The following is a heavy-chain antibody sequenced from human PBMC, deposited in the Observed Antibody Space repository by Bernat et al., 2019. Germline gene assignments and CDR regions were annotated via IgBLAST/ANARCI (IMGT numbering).Heavy chain of an antibody. CDR2: IYYSGST. D-gene: IGHD6-13*01. J-gene: IGHJ4*02. V-gene: IGHV4-59*01. CDR1: GGSISSYY. Sequence: QVQLQESGLGLVKPSETLSLTCTVSGGSISSYYWSWIRQPPGKGLEWIGYIYYSGSTNYNPSLKSRVTISVDTSKNQFSLKLSSVTAADTAVYYCARGGSSWYPFDYWGQGTLVTVSS. CDR3: ARGGSSWYPFDY.